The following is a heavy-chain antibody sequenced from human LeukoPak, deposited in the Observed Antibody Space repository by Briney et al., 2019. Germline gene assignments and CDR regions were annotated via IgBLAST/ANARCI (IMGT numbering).Heavy chain of an antibody. CDR1: GFTVSRNY. V-gene: IGHV3-53*01. D-gene: IGHD5-18*01. Sequence: PGGSPRLSCEVSGFTVSRNYMTWVRQAPGKGLEWVSIVYSGGTTYYADSVKGRFTISRDNSRNMLYLQMNSLRAEDTAVYYCASGYNFGLDYWGQGTLLTVS. J-gene: IGHJ4*02. CDR3: ASGYNFGLDY. CDR2: VYSGGTT.